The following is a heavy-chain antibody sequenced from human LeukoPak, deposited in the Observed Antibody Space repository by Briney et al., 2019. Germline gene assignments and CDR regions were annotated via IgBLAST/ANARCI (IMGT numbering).Heavy chain of an antibody. Sequence: GGSLRLPCATSGFTLSSYWMSWVRQAPGKGLEWVANIKEDGSEKYYVDSVKGRFTISRDNAKNSLYLHMNSLTAEDTAMYYCARDWVAGVPFDAFDIWGQGTMVSVSS. J-gene: IGHJ3*02. V-gene: IGHV3-7*03. CDR1: GFTLSSYW. CDR3: ARDWVAGVPFDAFDI. CDR2: IKEDGSEK. D-gene: IGHD3-10*01.